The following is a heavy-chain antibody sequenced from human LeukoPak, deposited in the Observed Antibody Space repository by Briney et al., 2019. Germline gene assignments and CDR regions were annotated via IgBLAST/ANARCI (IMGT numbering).Heavy chain of an antibody. D-gene: IGHD6-19*01. Sequence: GGSLRLSCVASGFTFSRHGMNWVRQAPGKGLEWVSGISGGAGSTYYADSVKGRFTISRDNSKNMLYLQMNSLRAEDTAVYYCAKDYSSGLNWFDPWGQGTLVTVSS. CDR1: GFTFSRHG. J-gene: IGHJ5*02. CDR3: AKDYSSGLNWFDP. V-gene: IGHV3-23*01. CDR2: ISGGAGST.